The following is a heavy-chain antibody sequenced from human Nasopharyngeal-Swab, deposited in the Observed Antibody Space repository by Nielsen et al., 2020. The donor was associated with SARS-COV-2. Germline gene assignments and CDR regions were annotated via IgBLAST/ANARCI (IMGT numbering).Heavy chain of an antibody. J-gene: IGHJ4*02. Sequence: SETLSLTCTVSGGSISSYYWSWIRQPPGKGLEWIGNIYDSGSTNYKHSLKSRVTISVDTSKNQFSLKLSSVTAADTSVYYCARLDDYFDYWGQGTLVTVSS. D-gene: IGHD3-3*01. CDR2: IYDSGST. V-gene: IGHV4-59*08. CDR3: ARLDDYFDY. CDR1: GGSISSYY.